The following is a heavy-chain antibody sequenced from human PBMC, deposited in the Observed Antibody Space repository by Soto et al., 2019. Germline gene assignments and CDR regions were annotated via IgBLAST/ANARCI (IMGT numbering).Heavy chain of an antibody. CDR3: ARDPRYCSGGSCYQEAYYYGMDV. CDR2: INPNSGGT. Sequence: ASVKVSCKASGYTFTGYYMHWVRQAPGQGLEWMGWINPNSGGTNYAQKFQGWVTMTRDTSTSTAYMELSRLRSDDTAVYYCARDPRYCSGGSCYQEAYYYGMDVWGQGTTVTVSS. D-gene: IGHD2-15*01. V-gene: IGHV1-2*04. J-gene: IGHJ6*02. CDR1: GYTFTGYY.